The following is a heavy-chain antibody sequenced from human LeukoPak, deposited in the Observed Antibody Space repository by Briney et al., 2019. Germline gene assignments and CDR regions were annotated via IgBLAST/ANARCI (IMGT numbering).Heavy chain of an antibody. V-gene: IGHV3-21*01. CDR3: ARGSGYGSGTYYNILDY. D-gene: IGHD3-10*01. J-gene: IGHJ4*02. CDR2: IRSSSSYI. CDR1: GFTFSTYT. Sequence: GGSLRLSCAASGFTFSTYTMNWVRQAPGKGLEWVSSIRSSSSYIYHADSVKGRFTISRDNAKNSLYQQMNSLRAEDTAVYYCARGSGYGSGTYYNILDYWGQGTLVTVSS.